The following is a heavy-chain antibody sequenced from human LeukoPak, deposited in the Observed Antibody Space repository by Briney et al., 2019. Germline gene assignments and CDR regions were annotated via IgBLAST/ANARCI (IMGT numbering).Heavy chain of an antibody. CDR2: IKEDGSEK. CDR1: GSTFSRYW. D-gene: IGHD3-10*01. Sequence: GGSLRLSCAASGSTFSRYWISWVRQAPGKGLEWVANIKEDGSEKKYVDSVKGRFTISRDNAKNSLYLQMNSLRVEDTAVYFCARDGVGGHEDYWGQGTLVTVSS. V-gene: IGHV3-7*01. CDR3: ARDGVGGHEDY. J-gene: IGHJ4*02.